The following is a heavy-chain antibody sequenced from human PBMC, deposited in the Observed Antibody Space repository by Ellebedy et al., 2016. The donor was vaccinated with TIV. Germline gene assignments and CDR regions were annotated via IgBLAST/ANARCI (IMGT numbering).Heavy chain of an antibody. CDR3: ARRGSYGDYAVQINNWFDP. D-gene: IGHD4-17*01. CDR2: RYHGGSQQ. CDR1: GFSFRSYW. J-gene: IGHJ5*02. Sequence: PGGSLRLSCAASGFSFRSYWMSWVRQAPGKGLEWVANRYHGGSQQFYVDSVKGRFTISRDNAKNLLYLQMDSLRVEDTAVYYCARRGSYGDYAVQINNWFDPWGQGTLVTVSS. V-gene: IGHV3-7*01.